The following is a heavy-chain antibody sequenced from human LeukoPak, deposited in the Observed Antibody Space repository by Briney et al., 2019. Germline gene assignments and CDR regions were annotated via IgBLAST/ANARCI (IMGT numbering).Heavy chain of an antibody. CDR3: AKDYYDSSGYYEADY. Sequence: GGSLRLSCAASGLTFSSYGMPWVRQAPGKGLEWVAVISYDGSNKYYADSVKGRFTISRDNSKNTLYLQMNSLRAEDTAVYYCAKDYYDSSGYYEADYWGQGTLVTVSS. CDR1: GLTFSSYG. J-gene: IGHJ4*02. CDR2: ISYDGSNK. D-gene: IGHD3-22*01. V-gene: IGHV3-30*18.